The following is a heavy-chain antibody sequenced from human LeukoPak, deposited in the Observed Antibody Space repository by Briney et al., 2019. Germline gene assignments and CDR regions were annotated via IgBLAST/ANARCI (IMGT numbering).Heavy chain of an antibody. V-gene: IGHV1-18*01. J-gene: IGHJ4*02. CDR2: ISAYNGNT. CDR3: ARDGLWFGEANFDY. D-gene: IGHD3-10*01. CDR1: GGTFSTYA. Sequence: ASVKVSCKASGGTFSTYAISWVRQAPGQGLEWMGWISAYNGNTNYAQKLQGRVTMTTDTSTSTAYMELRSLRSDDTAVYYCARDGLWFGEANFDYWGQGTLVTVSS.